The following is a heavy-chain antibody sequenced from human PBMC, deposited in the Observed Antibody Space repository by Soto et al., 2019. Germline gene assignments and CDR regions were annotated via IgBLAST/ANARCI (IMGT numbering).Heavy chain of an antibody. V-gene: IGHV1-3*01. CDR1: GYTFTSYA. CDR2: INAGNGNT. J-gene: IGHJ1*01. Sequence: ASVKVSCKASGYTFTSYARHWVRQAPGQRLEWMGWINAGNGNTKYSQKFQGRVTITRDTSASTAYMELSSLRSEDTAVYYCARGVVVPAALFQHWGQGTLVTVSS. D-gene: IGHD2-2*01. CDR3: ARGVVVPAALFQH.